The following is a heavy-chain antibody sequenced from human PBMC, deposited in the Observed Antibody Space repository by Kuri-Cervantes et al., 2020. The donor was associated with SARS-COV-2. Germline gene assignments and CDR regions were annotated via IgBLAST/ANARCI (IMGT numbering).Heavy chain of an antibody. V-gene: IGHV1-2*02. CDR1: GYTFTGYY. CDR3: AREYGTGNIAAAGRWTSNWFDP. Sequence: ASVKVSCKASGYTFTGYYMHWVRQAPGQGLEWMGWINPNSGGTNYAQKFQGRVTMTRDTSISTAYMELSRLRSDDTAVYYCAREYGTGNIAAAGRWTSNWFDPWGQGTLVTVSS. D-gene: IGHD6-13*01. J-gene: IGHJ5*02. CDR2: INPNSGGT.